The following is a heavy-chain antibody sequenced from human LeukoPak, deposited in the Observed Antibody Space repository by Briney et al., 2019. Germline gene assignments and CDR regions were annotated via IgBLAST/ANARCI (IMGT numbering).Heavy chain of an antibody. V-gene: IGHV3-43D*03. D-gene: IGHD3-22*01. Sequence: PGGSLRLSCTASGFTFDDYAMHWVRQPPGKGLEWVSVISWDGGSTYYVDSVQGRFTISRDNSKNSLFLQMNSLRVEDTALYFCAKDGETYYYDSSGYFFDSWGQGTLVTVSS. CDR2: ISWDGGST. CDR3: AKDGETYYYDSSGYFFDS. CDR1: GFTFDDYA. J-gene: IGHJ4*02.